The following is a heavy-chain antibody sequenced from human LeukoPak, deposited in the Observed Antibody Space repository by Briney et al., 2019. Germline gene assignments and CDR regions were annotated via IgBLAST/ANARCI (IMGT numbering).Heavy chain of an antibody. CDR2: IKRDGSEK. CDR3: ARLGPASSRSTASLDY. V-gene: IGHV3-7*03. J-gene: IGHJ4*02. Sequence: GGSLRLSCAASGFTFNSYWMNWVRQAPGKGLEWVANIKRDGSEKYYVDSVKGRFTISRDNAKNSLDRQMNSLRVEDTAVYYCARLGPASSRSTASLDYWGQGTLVTVSS. CDR1: GFTFNSYW. D-gene: IGHD6-19*01.